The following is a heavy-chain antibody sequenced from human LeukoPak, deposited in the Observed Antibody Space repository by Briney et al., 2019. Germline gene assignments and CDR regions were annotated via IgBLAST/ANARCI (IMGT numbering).Heavy chain of an antibody. J-gene: IGHJ4*02. CDR3: ARDLMTTPTWDFDY. V-gene: IGHV1-2*06. Sequence: ASVKVSCKGSGYTFTGYYMHWVRQAPGQGLEWMARINPNSGATNYAQKFQGRVTVTRDTSISTAYMELSSLESDDTAVYYCARDLMTTPTWDFDYWGQGTLVSVSS. CDR1: GYTFTGYY. CDR2: INPNSGAT. D-gene: IGHD3-16*01.